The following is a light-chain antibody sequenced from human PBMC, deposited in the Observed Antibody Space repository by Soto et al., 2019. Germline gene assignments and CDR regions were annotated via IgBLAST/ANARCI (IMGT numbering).Light chain of an antibody. CDR3: QQRSNWPPVT. Sequence: EIVLTQSPATLSLSPGERATLSCRASQSVSSYLAWYQQKPGQAPRLLIYDASNRATGIPARFSGSGSGTDFTITIISLETEDFAVYYCQQRSNWPPVTFGGGTKVEIK. CDR2: DAS. CDR1: QSVSSY. J-gene: IGKJ4*01. V-gene: IGKV3-11*01.